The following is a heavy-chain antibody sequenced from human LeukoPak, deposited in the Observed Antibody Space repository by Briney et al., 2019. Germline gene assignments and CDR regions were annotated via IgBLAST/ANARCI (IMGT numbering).Heavy chain of an antibody. J-gene: IGHJ3*02. Sequence: PGGSLRPSCAASGFTFDDYAMHWVRQAPGKGLEWVSGISWNSGSIGYADSVKGRFTISRDNAKNSLYLQMNSLRAEDTALYYCAKDKKASGYYDSSGSHAFDIWGQGAMVTVSS. V-gene: IGHV3-9*01. CDR1: GFTFDDYA. D-gene: IGHD3-22*01. CDR2: ISWNSGSI. CDR3: AKDKKASGYYDSSGSHAFDI.